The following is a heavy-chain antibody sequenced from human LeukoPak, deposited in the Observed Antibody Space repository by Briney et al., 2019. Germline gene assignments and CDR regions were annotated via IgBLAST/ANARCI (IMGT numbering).Heavy chain of an antibody. V-gene: IGHV3-23*01. CDR2: ISGSGGST. CDR3: AKARTSTGGYHFDY. D-gene: IGHD2-8*02. Sequence: PGGSLRLSCAAPGFTFSSYAMSWVRQAPGKGLEWVSAISGSGGSTYYVDSVKGRFTISRDNSKNTLYLQMNSLGAEDTAVYYCAKARTSTGGYHFDYWGQRTPVTVSS. CDR1: GFTFSSYA. J-gene: IGHJ4*02.